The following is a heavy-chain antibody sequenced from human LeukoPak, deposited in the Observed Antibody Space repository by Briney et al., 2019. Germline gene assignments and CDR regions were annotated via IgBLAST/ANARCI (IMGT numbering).Heavy chain of an antibody. J-gene: IGHJ6*02. CDR3: ARASAGTYYYYYYGMDV. V-gene: IGHV4-61*08. CDR1: GGSISSGGYY. Sequence: KPSETLSLTCTVSGGSISSGGYYWSWIRQHPGKGLEWIGYIYYSGSTNYNPSLKSRVTISVDTSKNQFSLKLSSVTAADTAVYYCARASAGTYYYYYYGMDVWGQGTTVTVSS. CDR2: IYYSGST. D-gene: IGHD6-13*01.